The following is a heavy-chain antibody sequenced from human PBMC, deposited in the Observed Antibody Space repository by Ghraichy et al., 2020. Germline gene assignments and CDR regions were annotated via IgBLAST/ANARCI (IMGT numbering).Heavy chain of an antibody. D-gene: IGHD3-16*01. Sequence: GESLNISCAASGFTFSAHYMDWVRQAPGKGLEWVGRIRTKVASYTTEYAASVKGRFTVSRDDSRNSLFLQINSLKTEDTAVYYCARKMIPTKQGLDVWGQGTTVTVSS. CDR3: ARKMIPTKQGLDV. CDR2: IRTKVASYTT. V-gene: IGHV3-72*01. J-gene: IGHJ6*02. CDR1: GFTFSAHY.